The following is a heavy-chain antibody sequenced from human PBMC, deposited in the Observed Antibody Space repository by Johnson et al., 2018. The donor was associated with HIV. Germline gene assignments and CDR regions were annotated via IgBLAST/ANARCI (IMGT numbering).Heavy chain of an antibody. CDR1: GFTFSSYG. V-gene: IGHV3-30*18. CDR2: ITYDGSNK. D-gene: IGHD5-24*01. CDR3: AKERGKRWLHPRDAFDI. J-gene: IGHJ3*02. Sequence: QEQLVESGGGLVQPGGSLRLSCAASGFTFSSYGMHWVRQAPGKGLEWVAVITYDGSNKYYADSVKGRFTISRDNSKNTLYLRMNSLRVEDTAVYYCAKERGKRWLHPRDAFDIWGQGSMVTVSS.